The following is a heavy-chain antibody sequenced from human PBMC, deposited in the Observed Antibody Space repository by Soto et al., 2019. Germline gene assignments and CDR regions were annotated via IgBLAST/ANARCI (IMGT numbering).Heavy chain of an antibody. CDR2: SYSGGTT. CDR3: ARVIAAYSNYGMDV. V-gene: IGHV3-53*01. Sequence: PGGSLRLSCAASGFTVSRNYVSWVRQAPGKGLAWVSLSYSGGTTDYADSVKGRFTISRDNSKNTLYLQMTTLRAEDTAVYYCARVIAAYSNYGMDVWGQGTTVTVSS. D-gene: IGHD3-16*02. CDR1: GFTVSRNY. J-gene: IGHJ6*02.